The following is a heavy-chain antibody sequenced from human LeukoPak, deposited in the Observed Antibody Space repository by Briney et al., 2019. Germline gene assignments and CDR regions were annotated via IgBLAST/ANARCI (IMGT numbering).Heavy chain of an antibody. Sequence: GGSLRLSCAASGFTFSGYGMNWVRQAPGKGLEWVSYISYSSSTIYYADSVKGRFTISRDNAKNSLYLQMNSLRAEDTAVYYCARVNRMVPGYCSGGTCAGDYWGQGTLVTVSS. CDR1: GFTFSGYG. CDR3: ARVNRMVPGYCSGGTCAGDY. J-gene: IGHJ4*02. CDR2: ISYSSSTI. V-gene: IGHV3-48*01. D-gene: IGHD2-15*01.